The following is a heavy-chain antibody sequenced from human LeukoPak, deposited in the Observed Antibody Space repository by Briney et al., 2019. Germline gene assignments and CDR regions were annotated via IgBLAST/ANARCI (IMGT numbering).Heavy chain of an antibody. D-gene: IGHD3-22*01. CDR3: ARGAEYYYDSSGYVNDY. J-gene: IGHJ4*02. V-gene: IGHV4-34*01. CDR2: INHSGST. CDR1: GGSFSGYY. Sequence: SETLSLTCAVYGGSFSGYYWSWIRQPPGKGLEWSGEINHSGSTNYNPSLKRRVTIPVDTSKNQFSMKLSSVTGADTAVYYCARGAEYYYDSSGYVNDYWGQGTLVTVSS.